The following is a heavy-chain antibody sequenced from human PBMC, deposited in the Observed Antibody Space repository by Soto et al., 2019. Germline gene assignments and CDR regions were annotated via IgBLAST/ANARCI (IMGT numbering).Heavy chain of an antibody. V-gene: IGHV3-30*18. CDR1: GFTFSSYG. CDR2: ISYDGSNK. J-gene: IGHJ6*02. D-gene: IGHD4-17*01. Sequence: GGSLRLSCAASGFTFSSYGMHWVRQAPGKGLERVAVISYDGSNKYYADSVKGRFTISRDNSKNTLCLQMNSLRAEDTALYYCAKDKVPLRSLRGMDVWGQGTTVTVSS. CDR3: AKDKVPLRSLRGMDV.